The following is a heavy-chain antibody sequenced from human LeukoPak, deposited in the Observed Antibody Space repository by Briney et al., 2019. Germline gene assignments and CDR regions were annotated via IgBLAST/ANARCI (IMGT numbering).Heavy chain of an antibody. D-gene: IGHD5-24*01. CDR3: ARDKRDGYNFIFDY. J-gene: IGHJ4*02. V-gene: IGHV3-48*03. Sequence: PGGSLRLSCAASGFTFSSYEMNWVRQAPGKGLEWVSYISGSGSAIYYADSVKGRFTISRDNSKNTLYLQMGSLRAEDMAVYYCARDKRDGYNFIFDYWGQGTLVTVSS. CDR2: ISGSGSAI. CDR1: GFTFSSYE.